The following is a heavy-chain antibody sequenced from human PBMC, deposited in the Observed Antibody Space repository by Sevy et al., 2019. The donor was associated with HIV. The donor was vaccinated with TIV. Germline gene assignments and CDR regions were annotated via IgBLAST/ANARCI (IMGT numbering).Heavy chain of an antibody. V-gene: IGHV4-4*07. CDR2: IYTSGST. CDR1: GGSISSYY. CDR3: ARDRGWITAMGYYYYYYMDV. J-gene: IGHJ6*03. Sequence: SETLSLTCTVSGGSISSYYWSWIRQPAGKGLEWIGRIYTSGSTNYNPSLKSRVTMSVDTSKNQFSLKLSSVTAADTAVYYCARDRGWITAMGYYYYYYMDVWGKGTTVTVSS. D-gene: IGHD5-18*01.